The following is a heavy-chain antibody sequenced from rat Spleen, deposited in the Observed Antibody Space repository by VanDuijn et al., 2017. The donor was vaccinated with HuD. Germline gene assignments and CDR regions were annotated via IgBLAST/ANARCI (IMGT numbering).Heavy chain of an antibody. CDR2: IRPSGVT. V-gene: IGHV5-25*01. J-gene: IGHJ3*01. CDR1: GFTFSNFD. Sequence: EVQLVESGGGLVQPGRSLKLSCAASGFTFSNFDMAWVRQAPTKGLAWVTSIRPSGVTYYRDSVKGRFTVSRENTERTPYLLVDSPRSEDTATYYCVRQDTSGYSNWFAYWGQGTLVTVSS. CDR3: VRQDTSGYSNWFAY. D-gene: IGHD4-3*01.